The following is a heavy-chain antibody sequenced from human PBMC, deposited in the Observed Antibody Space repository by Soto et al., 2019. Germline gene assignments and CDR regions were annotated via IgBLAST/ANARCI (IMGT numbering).Heavy chain of an antibody. Sequence: PGGSLRLSCSASGFTFSSYGMHWVRQAPGKGLEWVAVISCSGGNTYYADSVKGRFTISRDNSKNTLYLQMNSLRAEDTAVYYCAKVLRGGAMPGPDYWGQGTLVTVSS. CDR2: ISCSGGNT. D-gene: IGHD3-16*01. CDR3: AKVLRGGAMPGPDY. J-gene: IGHJ4*02. CDR1: GFTFSSYG. V-gene: IGHV3-30*18.